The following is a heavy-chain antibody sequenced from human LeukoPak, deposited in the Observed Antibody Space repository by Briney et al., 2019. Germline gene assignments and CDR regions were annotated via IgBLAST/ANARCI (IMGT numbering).Heavy chain of an antibody. CDR3: ARAFTYYDILGYAFDI. Sequence: SETLSLTCTVSGGSISSYYWSWIRQPPGKGLEWIGYIYYSGSTNYNPSLKSRVTISVDTSKNQFSLKLSSVTAADTAVYYCARAFTYYDILGYAFDIWGQGTMVTVSS. J-gene: IGHJ3*02. CDR2: IYYSGST. CDR1: GGSISSYY. D-gene: IGHD3-9*01. V-gene: IGHV4-59*01.